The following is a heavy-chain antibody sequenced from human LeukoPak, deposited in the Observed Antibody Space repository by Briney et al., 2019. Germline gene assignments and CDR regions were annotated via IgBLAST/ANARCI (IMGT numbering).Heavy chain of an antibody. Sequence: GGSLRLSCAATGFTFSSYSVNWVRQAPGKGLEWVSYISSSSSTIYYADSVKGRFTISRDNAKNSLYLQMNSLRAEDTAVYYCARDYYDYSNLFDYWGQGTLVTVSS. CDR1: GFTFSSYS. J-gene: IGHJ4*02. CDR2: ISSSSSTI. V-gene: IGHV3-48*01. CDR3: ARDYYDYSNLFDY. D-gene: IGHD4-11*01.